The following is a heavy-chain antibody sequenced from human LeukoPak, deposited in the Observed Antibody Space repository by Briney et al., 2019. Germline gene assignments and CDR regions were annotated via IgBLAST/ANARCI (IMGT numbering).Heavy chain of an antibody. D-gene: IGHD5-12*01. CDR2: ISSSSSYI. Sequence: GGSLRLSCAASGFTFSSYSMNWVRQAPGKGLERVSSISSSSSYIYYADSVKGRFTISRDNAKNSLYLQMNSLRAEDTAVYYCARDRGQWLRLRGWFDPWGQGTLVTVSS. V-gene: IGHV3-21*01. CDR1: GFTFSSYS. CDR3: ARDRGQWLRLRGWFDP. J-gene: IGHJ5*02.